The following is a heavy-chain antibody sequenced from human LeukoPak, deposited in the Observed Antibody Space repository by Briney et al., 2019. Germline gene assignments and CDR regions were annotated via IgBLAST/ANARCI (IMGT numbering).Heavy chain of an antibody. V-gene: IGHV3-30*18. CDR2: ILYDGRNK. CDR1: GFTFSNFA. Sequence: GGSLRLSCAASGFTFSNFAIHWVRQAPGKGLEWVAVILYDGRNKYYGDSVEGRFTISRDNSKNTVYLEMNGLRAEDTAVYYCAKDLMKTGYCSGASCYGRTDWGQGTLVTVSS. J-gene: IGHJ4*02. D-gene: IGHD2-15*01. CDR3: AKDLMKTGYCSGASCYGRTD.